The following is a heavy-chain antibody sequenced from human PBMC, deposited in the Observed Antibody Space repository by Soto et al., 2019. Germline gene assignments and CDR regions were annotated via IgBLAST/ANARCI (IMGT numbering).Heavy chain of an antibody. CDR3: ASPTVTTLSRLYDYYGMDV. V-gene: IGHV1-69*01. CDR1: GGTFSSYA. Sequence: QVQLVQSGAEVKKPGSSVKVSCKASGGTFSSYAISWVRQAPGQGLEWMGGIIPIFGTANYAQKFQGRVTITADESTSTAYMELSSLRSEDTAVYYCASPTVTTLSRLYDYYGMDVWGQGTTVTVSS. CDR2: IIPIFGTA. D-gene: IGHD4-17*01. J-gene: IGHJ6*02.